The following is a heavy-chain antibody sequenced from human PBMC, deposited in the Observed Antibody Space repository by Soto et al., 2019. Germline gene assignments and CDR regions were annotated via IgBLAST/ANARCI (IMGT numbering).Heavy chain of an antibody. CDR1: VFTVSSNY. V-gene: IGHV3-53*01. CDR2: IYSGGSR. J-gene: IGHJ4*02. Sequence: PGGSLRLSCAASVFTVSSNYMSWARQAPGKGLEWVSVIYSGGSRYYADSVKGRFNISRDNSKNTLYLQMNSLRAEDTAVYYCASCSSRDDFRSGYYGLPYYFDYWGQGTLVTVSS. CDR3: ASCSSRDDFRSGYYGLPYYFDY. D-gene: IGHD3-3*01.